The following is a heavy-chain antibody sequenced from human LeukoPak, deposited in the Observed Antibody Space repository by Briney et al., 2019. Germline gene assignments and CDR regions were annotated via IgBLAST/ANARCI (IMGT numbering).Heavy chain of an antibody. Sequence: PSETLSLTCAVSGGSISSGGYSWSWIRQPPGKGLEWIGYIYHSGSTYYNPSLKSRVTISVDTSKNQFSLKLSSVTAADTAVYYCARGHNYYDSSGYFDYWGQGTLVTVSS. CDR3: ARGHNYYDSSGYFDY. D-gene: IGHD3-22*01. CDR2: IYHSGST. CDR1: GGSISSGGYS. J-gene: IGHJ4*02. V-gene: IGHV4-30-2*01.